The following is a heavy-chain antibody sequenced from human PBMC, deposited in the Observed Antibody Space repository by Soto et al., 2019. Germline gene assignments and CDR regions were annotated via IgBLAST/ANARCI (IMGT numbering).Heavy chain of an antibody. CDR3: AKVRYSSPMCDYYGMDV. CDR2: IIPVFGTA. V-gene: IGHV1-69*01. J-gene: IGHJ6*02. CDR1: RVAFSKFI. Sequence: QAQLEQSGGEVKKPGSSVKVSCKASRVAFSKFIVTWVRQAPGVGLEWVGGIIPVFGTANYAQKFQGRVTITADESTSTSYMEVNNLRSEDTAVYYCAKVRYSSPMCDYYGMDVWGQGTTVTVSS. D-gene: IGHD2-2*01.